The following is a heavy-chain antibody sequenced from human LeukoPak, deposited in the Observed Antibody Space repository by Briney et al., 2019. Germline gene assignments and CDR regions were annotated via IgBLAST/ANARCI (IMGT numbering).Heavy chain of an antibody. D-gene: IGHD6-19*01. J-gene: IGHJ3*02. CDR2: INPNSGGT. V-gene: IGHV1-2*02. Sequence: ASVKVSCKASGYTFTGYYMHWVRQAPGQGLEWMGWINPNSGGTNYAQKFQGRVTMTRDTSISTAYMELSRLRSDGTAVYYCARPYSSGWYGGYDAFDIWGQGTMVTVSS. CDR3: ARPYSSGWYGGYDAFDI. CDR1: GYTFTGYY.